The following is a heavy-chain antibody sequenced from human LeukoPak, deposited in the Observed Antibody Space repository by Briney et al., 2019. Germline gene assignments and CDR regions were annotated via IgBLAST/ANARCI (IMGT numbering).Heavy chain of an antibody. CDR3: ARQPIPYYYYYYGMDV. D-gene: IGHD6-13*01. CDR1: GYTXTSYG. J-gene: IGHJ6*02. Sequence: GASVKVSCKASGYTXTSYGISWVRQAPGQGLEWMGWISAYNGNTNYAQKLQGRVTMTTDTSTSTAYMELRSLRSDDTAVYYCARQPIPYYYYYYGMDVWGQGTTVTVSS. V-gene: IGHV1-18*01. CDR2: ISAYNGNT.